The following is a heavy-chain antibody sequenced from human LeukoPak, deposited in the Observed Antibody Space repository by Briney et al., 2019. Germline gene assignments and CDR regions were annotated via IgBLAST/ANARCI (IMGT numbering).Heavy chain of an antibody. Sequence: ASVKLSCKASGYTFTSYYMHWVRQAPGQGLEWMGWLNPNSGGTNSAQKFQGRVTMTRDTSTSTAYMELRRLRYDDTAVYYCARGKGSYYYYYYMDVWGKGTTVTISS. D-gene: IGHD2-15*01. CDR3: ARGKGSYYYYYYMDV. CDR2: LNPNSGGT. J-gene: IGHJ6*03. CDR1: GYTFTSYY. V-gene: IGHV1-2*02.